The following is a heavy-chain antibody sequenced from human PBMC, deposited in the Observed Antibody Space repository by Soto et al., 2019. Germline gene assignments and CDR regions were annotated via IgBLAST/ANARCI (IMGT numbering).Heavy chain of an antibody. D-gene: IGHD4-17*01. Sequence: GKGLEWMGGFDPEDGETIYAQKFQGRVTMTEDTTTDTANMELSSLRSEDTAVYYCATVLHGDYRYYYYYGMDVWGQGTTVTVSS. CDR2: FDPEDGET. V-gene: IGHV1-24*01. CDR3: ATVLHGDYRYYYYYGMDV. J-gene: IGHJ6*02.